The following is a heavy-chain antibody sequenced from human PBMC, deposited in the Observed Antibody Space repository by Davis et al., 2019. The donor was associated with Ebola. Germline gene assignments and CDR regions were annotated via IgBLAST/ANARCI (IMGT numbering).Heavy chain of an antibody. CDR3: ARRMARYYYYGMDV. CDR2: INHSGST. V-gene: IGHV4-34*01. J-gene: IGHJ6*02. Sequence: PSETLSLTCTVSGGSISSYYWSWIRQPPGKGLEWIGEINHSGSTNYNPSLKSRVTISVDTSKNQFSLKLSSVTAADTAVYYCARRMARYYYYGMDVWGQGTTVTVSS. CDR1: GGSISSYY. D-gene: IGHD5-24*01.